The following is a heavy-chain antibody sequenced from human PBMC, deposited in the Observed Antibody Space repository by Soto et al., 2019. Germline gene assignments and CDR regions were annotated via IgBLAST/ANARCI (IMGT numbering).Heavy chain of an antibody. D-gene: IGHD3-22*01. CDR3: ARIQRVYYDNSGYLFDY. V-gene: IGHV2-70*11. CDR1: GFSLSTSGMC. CDR2: IDWDDDK. J-gene: IGHJ4*02. Sequence: SGPTLVNPTQTLTLTCTFSGFSLSTSGMCVSWIRQPPGKALEWLARIDWDDDKYYSTSLKTRLTISKDTSKNQVVLTMTNMDPVDTATYYCARIQRVYYDNSGYLFDYWGQGTLVTVPQ.